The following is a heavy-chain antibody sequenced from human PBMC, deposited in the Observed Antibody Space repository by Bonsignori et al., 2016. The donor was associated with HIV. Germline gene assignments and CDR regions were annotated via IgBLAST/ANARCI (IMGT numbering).Heavy chain of an antibody. D-gene: IGHD3-10*01. J-gene: IGHJ5*02. CDR1: GYSISSGYY. CDR3: AREGMGISAVRGIIKS. CDR2: IFRSGTT. V-gene: IGHV4-38-2*02. Sequence: GSLRLSCNVSGYSISSGYYWGWIRQPPGKGLEWIGTIFRSGTTYYNPSLKGRVTISVVTSKNQFSLKLSSVTAADTAVYYCAREGMGISAVRGIIKSWGQGTLVTVSS.